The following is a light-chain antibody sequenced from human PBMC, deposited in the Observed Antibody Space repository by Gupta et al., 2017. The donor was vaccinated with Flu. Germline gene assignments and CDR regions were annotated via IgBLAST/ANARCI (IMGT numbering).Light chain of an antibody. Sequence: DIVMTQSPLSLPVTPGEPASISCRSSQSLLHSNGYNYLDWYLQKPGQSPQLLIYLGSNRASGVPDRFSGSGSGTDFTLKISRGEAEDVGVYYCMQALPAPRITFGQGTRLEIK. CDR2: LGS. J-gene: IGKJ5*01. V-gene: IGKV2-28*01. CDR3: MQALPAPRIT. CDR1: QSLLHSNGYNY.